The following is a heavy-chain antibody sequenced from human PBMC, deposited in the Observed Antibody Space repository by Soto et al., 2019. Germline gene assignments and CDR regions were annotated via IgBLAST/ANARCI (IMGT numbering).Heavy chain of an antibody. J-gene: IGHJ5*02. CDR3: ARDVIARPNYFDP. V-gene: IGHV4-61*08. Sequence: SETLSLTCTVSGGSIDSGDYYWSWIRQPPGKGLEWIGYVYYSGTTNYNPFLKSRVTLSLAKSKNQFSLKMNSVTAADTAVNYCARDVIARPNYFDPWGQGTLVTVSS. CDR1: GGSIDSGDYY. CDR2: VYYSGTT. D-gene: IGHD4-4*01.